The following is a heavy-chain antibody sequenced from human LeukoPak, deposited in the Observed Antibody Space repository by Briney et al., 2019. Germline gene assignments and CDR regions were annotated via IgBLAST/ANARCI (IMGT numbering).Heavy chain of an antibody. CDR2: IYSGGST. Sequence: GGSLRLSCAASGFIVSSNYMSWVRQAPGEGLEWVSIIYSGGSTFYAGSVKGRFTISRDNFKNTLYLQMNSLRAEDTAVYYCARDGYSAEYFQHWGQGTLVTVSS. J-gene: IGHJ1*01. D-gene: IGHD5-24*01. CDR3: ARDGYSAEYFQH. CDR1: GFIVSSNY. V-gene: IGHV3-53*01.